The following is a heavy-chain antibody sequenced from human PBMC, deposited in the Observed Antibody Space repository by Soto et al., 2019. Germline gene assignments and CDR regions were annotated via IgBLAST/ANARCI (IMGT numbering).Heavy chain of an antibody. CDR3: ARHVDTAPFDY. Sequence: QVQLQQWGAGLLKPSETLSLTCAVYGGSFSGYYWSWIRQPPGKGLEWIGEINHSGSTNYNPSLKSRVTISVDTYKNQFSLKLSSVTAADTAVYYCARHVDTAPFDYWGQGTLVTVSS. D-gene: IGHD5-18*01. CDR2: INHSGST. J-gene: IGHJ4*02. V-gene: IGHV4-34*01. CDR1: GGSFSGYY.